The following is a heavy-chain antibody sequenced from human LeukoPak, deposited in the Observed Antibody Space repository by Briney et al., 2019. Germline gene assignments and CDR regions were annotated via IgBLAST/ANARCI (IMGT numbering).Heavy chain of an antibody. Sequence: SETLSLTCTVSGYSISSGYYWGWIRQPPGKGLEWIGSIYHSGSTYYNPSLKSRVTISVDTSKNQFSLKLSSVTAADTAVYYCARESGLGGATGNWGQGTLVTVSS. D-gene: IGHD3-16*01. V-gene: IGHV4-38-2*02. CDR2: IYHSGST. CDR3: ARESGLGGATGN. J-gene: IGHJ4*02. CDR1: GYSISSGYY.